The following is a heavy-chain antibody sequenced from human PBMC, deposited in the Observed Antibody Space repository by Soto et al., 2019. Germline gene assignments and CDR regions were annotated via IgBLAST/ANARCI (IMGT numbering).Heavy chain of an antibody. D-gene: IGHD3-16*01. V-gene: IGHV3-30*03. CDR2: IPYDGKQT. CDR1: GVTFKDYG. J-gene: IGHJ2*01. Sequence: GGSLRLSCGAPGVTFKDYGMHWVRQAPGKGLEWVAVIPYDGKQTYYADSVKGRFTISKDKSKRTLFLQMNSLRVDDTAVYYCARDGWGSNWYFDLWGRGTLVTVSS. CDR3: ARDGWGSNWYFDL.